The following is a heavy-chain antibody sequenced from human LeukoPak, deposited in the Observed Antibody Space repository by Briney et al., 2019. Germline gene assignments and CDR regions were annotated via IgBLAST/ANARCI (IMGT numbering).Heavy chain of an antibody. CDR2: ISSSGSII. J-gene: IGHJ4*02. D-gene: IGHD7-27*01. Sequence: GRSLRLSCASSGFAFSSYEMNWVRQAPGKGLEWVSYISSSGSIIYYADSVKGRFTISRDNAKNSLFLQMNSLRVEDTAVYYCARTMWGFDYWGQGTLVTVSS. CDR3: ARTMWGFDY. V-gene: IGHV3-48*03. CDR1: GFAFSSYE.